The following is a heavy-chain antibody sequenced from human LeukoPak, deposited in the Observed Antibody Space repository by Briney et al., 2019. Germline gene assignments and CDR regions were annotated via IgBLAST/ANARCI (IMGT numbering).Heavy chain of an antibody. J-gene: IGHJ3*02. V-gene: IGHV1-18*01. CDR3: ARARVITIFGVAASGDAFDI. D-gene: IGHD3-3*01. Sequence: ASVKVSCKASGYTFTSYGISWVRQAPGQGLEWMGWISAYNGNANYAQKLQGRVTMTTDTSTSTAYMELRSLRSDDTAVYYCARARVITIFGVAASGDAFDIWGQGTMVTVSS. CDR2: ISAYNGNA. CDR1: GYTFTSYG.